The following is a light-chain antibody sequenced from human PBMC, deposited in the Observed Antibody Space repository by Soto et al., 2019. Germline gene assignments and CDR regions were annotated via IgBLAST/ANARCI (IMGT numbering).Light chain of an antibody. CDR3: SAYTSTSTVL. CDR2: DVN. Sequence: QSALPQPASMSGSPGQSITISCTGTSNDVGGNNHVSWYQQHPGKVPKLMIYDVNNRPSGVSNRFSGSKSGNTASLTISGLQAEDEADYHCSAYTSTSTVLFGGGTKVTVL. J-gene: IGLJ2*01. V-gene: IGLV2-14*03. CDR1: SNDVGGNNH.